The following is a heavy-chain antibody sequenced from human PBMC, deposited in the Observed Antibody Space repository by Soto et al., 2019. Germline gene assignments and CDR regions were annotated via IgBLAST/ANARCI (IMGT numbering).Heavy chain of an antibody. Sequence: QVQLVESGGGVVHPGRSLRLSCAASGFNFSNYGMQWVRQAPGKGLEWGAHLWYDGSNKYYADSVKGRFTISRDNSKNTPYLQTDSLSPDDTSVYYCASASGATVSWGQGTPVTV. V-gene: IGHV3-33*01. CDR3: ASASGATVS. J-gene: IGHJ5*01. CDR1: GFNFSNYG. CDR2: LWYDGSNK. D-gene: IGHD3-10*01.